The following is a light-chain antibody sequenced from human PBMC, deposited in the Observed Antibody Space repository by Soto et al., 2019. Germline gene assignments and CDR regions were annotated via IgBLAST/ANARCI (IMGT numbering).Light chain of an antibody. V-gene: IGLV2-8*01. CDR1: SSDVGGFNY. CDR2: EVS. J-gene: IGLJ1*01. Sequence: QSVLTQPPSASGSPGQSLTISCTGTSSDVGGFNYVSWYQQHPGKAPKLMIYEVSKRPSGVPDRFSGSRSGNTASLTVSGLQAEDEADYYCSSYAGSINPYVFGTGTKLTVL. CDR3: SSYAGSINPYV.